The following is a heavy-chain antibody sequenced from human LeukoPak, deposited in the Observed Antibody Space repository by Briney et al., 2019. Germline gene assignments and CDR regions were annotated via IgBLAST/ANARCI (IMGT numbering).Heavy chain of an antibody. CDR1: GFSFSTYG. CDR2: IWYDGHSK. Sequence: GGSLRLSCAASGFSFSTYGLHWVRQAPGKGLEWVAFIWYDGHSKYYADSVKGRFTISRDNSNNTLFLRMNSLRPEDTAVYFCAKDIPLDYWGQGTLVTVST. V-gene: IGHV3-30*02. J-gene: IGHJ4*02. CDR3: AKDIPLDY.